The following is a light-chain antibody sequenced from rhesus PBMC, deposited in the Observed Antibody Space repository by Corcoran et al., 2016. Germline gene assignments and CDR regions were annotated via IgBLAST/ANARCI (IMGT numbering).Light chain of an antibody. J-gene: IGKJ1*01. CDR3: QVNTNLSAWA. CDR1: QSVGSN. Sequence: TVVTQSPVTLSLSPGERATLSCRASQSVGSNLAWSQQKPGQAPRLLIFGASTRATGFPDRFAASGSGAEFTRAISRLETEDVGVYYCQVNTNLSAWAVGQGTTVEIK. V-gene: IGKV3-24*04. CDR2: GAS.